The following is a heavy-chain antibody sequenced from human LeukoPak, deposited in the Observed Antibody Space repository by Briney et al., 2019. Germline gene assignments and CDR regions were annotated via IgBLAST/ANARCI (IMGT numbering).Heavy chain of an antibody. Sequence: GRSLRLSCAASGFTFSSYAMHWVRQAPGKGLEWVAVISYDGSNKYYADSVKGRFTISRDNSKDTLYLQMNSLRAEDTAVYYCAREHDYGDYGTFDYWGQGTLVTVSS. J-gene: IGHJ4*02. CDR1: GFTFSSYA. CDR3: AREHDYGDYGTFDY. V-gene: IGHV3-30*04. CDR2: ISYDGSNK. D-gene: IGHD4-17*01.